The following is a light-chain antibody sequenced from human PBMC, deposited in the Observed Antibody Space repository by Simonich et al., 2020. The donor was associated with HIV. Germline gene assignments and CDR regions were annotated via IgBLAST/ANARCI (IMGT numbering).Light chain of an antibody. Sequence: AIQLTQSPSSLSASVGDRVTITCRASQGISSALAWYQQKPGKAPKLLIYKASSLESGVPSRFSGSGSGTEFTLTISSLQPDDFATYYCQQYSFYYTFGQGTKLEIK. J-gene: IGKJ2*01. V-gene: IGKV1-13*02. CDR2: KAS. CDR3: QQYSFYYT. CDR1: QGISSA.